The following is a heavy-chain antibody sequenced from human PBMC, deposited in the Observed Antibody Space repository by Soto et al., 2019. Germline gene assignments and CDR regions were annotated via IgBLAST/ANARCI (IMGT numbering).Heavy chain of an antibody. CDR1: GYSFTSTG. J-gene: IGHJ4*02. CDR3: ARATSIAARQFDY. CDR2: TSTFNGEA. D-gene: IGHD6-6*01. V-gene: IGHV1-18*01. Sequence: GASVKVSCKASGYSFTSTGISWVRQAPGQGPEWMGWTSTFNGEAKYAQKLQGRVTMTTDTSTTTAYMELRSLTSDDTAVYYCARATSIAARQFDYWGQGTMVTVSS.